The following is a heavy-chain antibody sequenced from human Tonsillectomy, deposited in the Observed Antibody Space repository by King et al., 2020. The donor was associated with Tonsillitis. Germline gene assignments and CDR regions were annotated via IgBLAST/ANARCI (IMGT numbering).Heavy chain of an antibody. V-gene: IGHV3-33*05. CDR3: ARERDDYIFDY. Sequence: QVQLVESGGGVVQPGRSLRLSCAASGFTFSSYDMYWVRQVPGKGLEWVAVITYDGSNKYYADSVKGRFTISRDNSKNTLYLQMNSLRAEDTAVYYCARERDDYIFDYWGQGTLVTVSS. D-gene: IGHD4/OR15-4a*01. CDR2: ITYDGSNK. J-gene: IGHJ4*02. CDR1: GFTFSSYD.